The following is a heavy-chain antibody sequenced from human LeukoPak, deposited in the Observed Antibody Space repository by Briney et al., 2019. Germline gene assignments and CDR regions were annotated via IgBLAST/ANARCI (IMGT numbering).Heavy chain of an antibody. CDR2: IYPGDSDT. V-gene: IGHV5-51*01. CDR3: ARRSYCSGGSCYSGDDY. CDR1: GYSFTSYW. Sequence: GESLKISCKGSGYSFTSYWIGWVRQMPGKGLEWMGIIYPGDSDTRYSPPFQGQVTISADKSISTAYLQWSSLKASDTAMYYCARRSYCSGGSCYSGDDYWGQGTLVTVSS. D-gene: IGHD2-15*01. J-gene: IGHJ4*02.